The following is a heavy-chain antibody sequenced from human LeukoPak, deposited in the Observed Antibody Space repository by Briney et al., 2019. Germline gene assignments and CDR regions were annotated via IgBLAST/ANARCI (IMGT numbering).Heavy chain of an antibody. V-gene: IGHV3-7*01. Sequence: PGGSLRLSCAASGFTFSSYYISWVRQAPGKGLEWVANIKHDGSERYYADSVQGRFIISRDNAKNSLYLQMNSLRVEDTAVYYCARGHCIGTTCYSSLYDYWGLGTLVTVSS. D-gene: IGHD2/OR15-2a*01. J-gene: IGHJ4*02. CDR3: ARGHCIGTTCYSSLYDY. CDR1: GFTFSSYY. CDR2: IKHDGSER.